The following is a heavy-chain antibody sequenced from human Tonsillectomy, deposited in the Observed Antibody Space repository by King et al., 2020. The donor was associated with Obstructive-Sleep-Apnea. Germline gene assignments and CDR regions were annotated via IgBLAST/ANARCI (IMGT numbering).Heavy chain of an antibody. CDR1: GFTFSSYA. J-gene: IGHJ4*02. V-gene: IGHV3-23*04. D-gene: IGHD3-10*01. CDR2: INNSGGT. CDR3: AKLHGAAMVRWDFDD. Sequence: VQLVESGGGLVQPGGSLRLSCAASGFTFSSYAMSWVRQAPGKGLEWVSTINNSGGTYSADSVKGRFTISRDNSKNTLYLQMNSLRAEDTAVYYCAKLHGAAMVRWDFDDWGQGTLVTVSS.